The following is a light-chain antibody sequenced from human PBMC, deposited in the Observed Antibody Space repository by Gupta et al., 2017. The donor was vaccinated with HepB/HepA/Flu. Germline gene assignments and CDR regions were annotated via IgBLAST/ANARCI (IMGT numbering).Light chain of an antibody. CDR2: GKN. CDR3: NSRDSSGNHRVV. V-gene: IGLV3-19*01. Sequence: SYELTPDPAVSVALGQTVSHTCRGDSLRSYYASWYQQEPERAPVLVIYGKNNRPSGIPDRFSGSSSGNTASLTITGAQAEDEADYYCNSRDSSGNHRVVFGGGTKLTVL. J-gene: IGLJ2*01. CDR1: SLRSYY.